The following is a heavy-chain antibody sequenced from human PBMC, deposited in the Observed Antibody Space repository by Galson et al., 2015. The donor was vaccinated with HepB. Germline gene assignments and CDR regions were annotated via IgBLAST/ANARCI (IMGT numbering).Heavy chain of an antibody. CDR1: GFTFSSYW. Sequence: SLRLSCAASGFTFSSYWMSWVRQAPGKGLEWVANIKQDGSEKYYVDSVKGRFTISRDNAKNSLYLQMNSLRAEDTAVYYCARDCSSTSCYYYYYYGMDVWGQGTTVTVSS. CDR2: IKQDGSEK. V-gene: IGHV3-7*03. CDR3: ARDCSSTSCYYYYYYGMDV. D-gene: IGHD2-2*01. J-gene: IGHJ6*02.